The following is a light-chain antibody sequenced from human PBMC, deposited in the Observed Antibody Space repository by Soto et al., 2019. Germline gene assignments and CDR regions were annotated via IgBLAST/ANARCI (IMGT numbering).Light chain of an antibody. Sequence: MTQSPASLSASVGDRVTITCRASQNIRNYLNWYQQRPGKAPNLLVYAASNLRSGVPSRFSGSGSGTDFTLTISSLQPEDFASYYCQQIHSVSSYTFGQGTKVDIK. CDR2: AAS. CDR1: QNIRNY. CDR3: QQIHSVSSYT. J-gene: IGKJ2*01. V-gene: IGKV1-39*01.